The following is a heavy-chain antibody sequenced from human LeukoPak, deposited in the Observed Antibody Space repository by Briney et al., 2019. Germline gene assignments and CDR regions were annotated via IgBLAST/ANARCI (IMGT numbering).Heavy chain of an antibody. J-gene: IGHJ4*02. D-gene: IGHD6-19*01. CDR2: IYYSGST. V-gene: IGHV4-39*01. CDR1: GGSISSSSYY. CDR3: ASQDYSSGWYYLDY. Sequence: SETLSLTCTVSGGSISSSSYYWGWIRQPPGKGLEWIGSIYYSGSTYYNPSLKSRVTMSVDTSKNQFSLKLNSVTAADTAVYYCASQDYSSGWYYLDYWGQGTLVTVSS.